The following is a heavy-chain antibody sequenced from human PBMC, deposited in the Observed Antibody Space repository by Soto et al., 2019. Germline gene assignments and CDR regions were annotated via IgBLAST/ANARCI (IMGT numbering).Heavy chain of an antibody. CDR1: GGSFSGYY. CDR3: ARGTYRGNHRFHX. D-gene: IGHD3-16*01. CDR2: IKHSGST. Sequence: SETLSVTFAVYGGSFSGYYWSWIRQPPGKGLEGIGEIKHSGSTNYNPSLKGRVTISVDTSKNQFSLKLSSVTAADTAVYYCARGTYRGNHRFHXWGQVTLVTVSX. J-gene: IGHJ5*02. V-gene: IGHV4-34*01.